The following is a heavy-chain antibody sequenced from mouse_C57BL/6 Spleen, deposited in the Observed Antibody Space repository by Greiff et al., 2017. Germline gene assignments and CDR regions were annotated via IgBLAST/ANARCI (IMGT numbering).Heavy chain of an antibody. CDR1: GFTFNTYA. V-gene: IGHV10-3*01. CDR3: VREPYDGYYGGPPMDY. D-gene: IGHD2-3*01. J-gene: IGHJ4*01. Sequence: GGGLVQPKGSLKLSCAASGFTFNTYAMHWVRQAPGKGLEWVARIRSKSSNYATYYADSVKDRFTISRDDSQSILYLQMNNLKTEDTAMYYCVREPYDGYYGGPPMDYWGQGTSVTVSS. CDR2: IRSKSSNYAT.